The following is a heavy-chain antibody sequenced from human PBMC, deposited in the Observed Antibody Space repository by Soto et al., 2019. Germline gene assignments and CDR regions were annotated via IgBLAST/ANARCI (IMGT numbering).Heavy chain of an antibody. CDR3: ARASIVGATGTDYYYYGMDV. CDR1: GGSFSGYY. D-gene: IGHD1-26*01. V-gene: IGHV4-34*01. CDR2: INHSGST. Sequence: PSETLSLTCAVYGGSFSGYYWSWIRQPQGKGLEWIGEINHSGSTNYNPSLKSRVTISVDTSKNQFSLKLSSVTAADTAVYYCARASIVGATGTDYYYYGMDVWGQGTTVTVSS. J-gene: IGHJ6*02.